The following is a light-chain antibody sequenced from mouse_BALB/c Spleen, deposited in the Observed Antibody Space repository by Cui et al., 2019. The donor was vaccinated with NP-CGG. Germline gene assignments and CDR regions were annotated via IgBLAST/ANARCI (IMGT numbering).Light chain of an antibody. CDR2: KAS. V-gene: IGKV10-94*01. CDR1: QNINVW. J-gene: IGKJ1*01. Sequence: DIQMNQSPSSLSAPLGDTITITCHASQNINVWLSWYQQKPGNIPKLLIYKASNLHTGVPSRFSGSGSGTGFTLTISSLQPEDIATYYCQQGQSYPLGTFGGGTKLEIK. CDR3: QQGQSYPLGT.